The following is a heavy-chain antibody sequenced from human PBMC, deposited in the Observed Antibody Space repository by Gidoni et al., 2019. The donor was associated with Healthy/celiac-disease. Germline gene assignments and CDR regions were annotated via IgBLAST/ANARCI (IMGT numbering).Heavy chain of an antibody. J-gene: IGHJ4*02. D-gene: IGHD3-10*01. CDR3: ARGGDYYGSGSPYYFDY. V-gene: IGHV3-30-3*01. Sequence: HVQLVESGGGVVQPGRSLRLSCAASGFPFSSYAMHWVRQAPGKGLEWVAVISYDGSNKYYADYVKGRFTISRDNSKNTLDLQMNSLRAEDTAVYYCARGGDYYGSGSPYYFDYWGQGTLVTVSS. CDR2: ISYDGSNK. CDR1: GFPFSSYA.